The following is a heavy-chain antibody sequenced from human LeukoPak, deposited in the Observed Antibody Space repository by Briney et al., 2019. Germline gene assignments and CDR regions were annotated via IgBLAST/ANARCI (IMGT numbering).Heavy chain of an antibody. D-gene: IGHD3-22*01. CDR1: GGSISSGSYY. V-gene: IGHV4-61*02. CDR3: ARVRQGYYDSSGYLDY. J-gene: IGHJ4*02. Sequence: PSETLSLTCTVSGGSISSGSYYWSWIRQPAGTGLEWIGRIYTSGSTNYNPSLKSRVTISVDTSKNQFSLKLSSVTAADTAVYYCARVRQGYYDSSGYLDYWGQGTLVTVSS. CDR2: IYTSGST.